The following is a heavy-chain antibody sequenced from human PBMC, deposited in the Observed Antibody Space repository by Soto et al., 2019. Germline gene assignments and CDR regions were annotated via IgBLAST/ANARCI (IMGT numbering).Heavy chain of an antibody. V-gene: IGHV3-11*01. CDR3: AGQYSSSSVEF. CDR2: ISSGAITI. D-gene: IGHD6-6*01. Sequence: PGGSLRLSCAASGFTFSDYYMNWIRQAPGKGLEWVSYISSGAITIYYADSVKGRFTISRDNAKNSRYLQMNSLRAEDTAVYYCAGQYSSSSVEFWGQGTLVTVSS. CDR1: GFTFSDYY. J-gene: IGHJ4*02.